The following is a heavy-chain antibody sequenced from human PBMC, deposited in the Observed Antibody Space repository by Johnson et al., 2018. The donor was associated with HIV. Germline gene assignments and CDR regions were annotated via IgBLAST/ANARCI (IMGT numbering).Heavy chain of an antibody. CDR1: GFTFSSYA. V-gene: IGHV3-30-3*01. CDR2: ISYDGSNK. CDR3: AGDRVWFGKLYAFDI. J-gene: IGHJ3*02. Sequence: QVHLVESGGGVVQPGRSLRLSCAASGFTFSSYAMHWVRQAPGKGLEWVAVISYDGSNKYYADSVKGRFTISRDNSKNTLYLQMNSLRAEDTAVYYCAGDRVWFGKLYAFDIWGQGTMVTVSS. D-gene: IGHD3-10*01.